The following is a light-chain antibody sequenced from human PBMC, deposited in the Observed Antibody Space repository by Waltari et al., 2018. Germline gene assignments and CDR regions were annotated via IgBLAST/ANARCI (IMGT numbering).Light chain of an antibody. CDR3: MQGTHWPYT. J-gene: IGKJ2*01. Sequence: DVVMTQSPLTLPVTLGQPASIPCKSSQSLVHTDGNTHLNWFQQRPGQSPRRLIYRVFNRDSGVPDRFSGSGSGTDFTLKISRVEAKDVGVYYCMQGTHWPYTFGQGTKLDIK. CDR1: QSLVHTDGNTH. V-gene: IGKV2-30*02. CDR2: RVF.